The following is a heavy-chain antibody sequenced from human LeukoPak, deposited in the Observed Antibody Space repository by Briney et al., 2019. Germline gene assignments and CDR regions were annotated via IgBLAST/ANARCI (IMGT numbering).Heavy chain of an antibody. V-gene: IGHV4-59*08. D-gene: IGHD4-11*01. CDR1: GGSITDYY. CDR3: ARQPPYRYSSTWPPFYYYGMDV. Sequence: SETLSLTCTVSGGSITDYYWSWLRQPPGKGLQWIGFIYHTGSTRYNPSLRSRVTMSVDTSKEQFSLELISVSAADTAVYYCARQPPYRYSSTWPPFYYYGMDVWGQGATVTVSS. CDR2: IYHTGST. J-gene: IGHJ6*02.